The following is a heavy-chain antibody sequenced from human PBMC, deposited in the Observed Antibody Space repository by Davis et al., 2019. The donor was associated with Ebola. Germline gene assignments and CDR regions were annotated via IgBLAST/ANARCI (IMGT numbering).Heavy chain of an antibody. CDR2: ISSSSSYI. D-gene: IGHD2-8*01. CDR3: ARESLDCTNGVCYTGYAFDI. J-gene: IGHJ3*02. V-gene: IGHV3-21*01. Sequence: PGGSLRLSCAASGFTFSSYSMNWVRQAPGKGLEWVSSISSSSSYIYYADSVKGRFTISRDNAKNSLYLQMNSLRAEDTAVYYCARESLDCTNGVCYTGYAFDIWGQGTMVTVSS. CDR1: GFTFSSYS.